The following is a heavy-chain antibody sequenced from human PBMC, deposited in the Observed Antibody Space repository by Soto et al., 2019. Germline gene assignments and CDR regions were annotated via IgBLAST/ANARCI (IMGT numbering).Heavy chain of an antibody. V-gene: IGHV1-69*04. CDR2: IIPILGIA. D-gene: IGHD4-17*01. CDR3: AKEIDYGDYGMDV. J-gene: IGHJ6*02. Sequence: ASVKVSCKASAGTFSSYTISWVRQAPGQGLEWMGRIIPILGIANYAQKFQGRVTITADKSTSTAYMELNSLRAEDTAVYYCAKEIDYGDYGMDVWGQGTTVTVSS. CDR1: AGTFSSYT.